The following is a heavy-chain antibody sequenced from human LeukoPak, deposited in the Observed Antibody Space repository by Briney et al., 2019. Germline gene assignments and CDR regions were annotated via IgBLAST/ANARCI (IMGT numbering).Heavy chain of an antibody. CDR2: IIWNGGST. D-gene: IGHD2-15*01. CDR1: GFTSGNAW. Sequence: GGSLGPSWAASGFTSGNAWRTWFPKAQGKGLDWAPGIIWNGGSTGYADSVKGRFTISRDNAKNSLYLQMNSLRAEDTALYYCARGFHCSGGSCYPATYFDYWGQGTLVTVSS. V-gene: IGHV3-20*04. CDR3: ARGFHCSGGSCYPATYFDY. J-gene: IGHJ4*02.